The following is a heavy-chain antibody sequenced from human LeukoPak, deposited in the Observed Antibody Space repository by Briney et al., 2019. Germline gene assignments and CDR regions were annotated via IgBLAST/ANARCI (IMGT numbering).Heavy chain of an antibody. CDR3: AREGVGHYYYYYYMDV. Sequence: GSLRLSCAASGFTFSSFEMKWVRQAPGKGLEWVSYISSSGSTIYYADSVKGRFTISRDNAKNSLYLQMNSLRAEDTAVYYCAREGVGHYYYYYYMDVWGKGTTVTISS. D-gene: IGHD3-3*01. J-gene: IGHJ6*03. CDR1: GFTFSSFE. V-gene: IGHV3-48*03. CDR2: ISSSGSTI.